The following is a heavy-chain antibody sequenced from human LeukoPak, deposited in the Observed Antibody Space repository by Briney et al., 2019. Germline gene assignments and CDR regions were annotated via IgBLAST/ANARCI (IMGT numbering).Heavy chain of an antibody. CDR2: SSTYSDDT. D-gene: IGHD6-13*01. CDR3: ARGQDPQSRSWSPEDS. J-gene: IGHJ4*02. V-gene: IGHV1-18*01. Sequence: ASVNVSCKTSGYTFSSYGISWLRQAPGQGLEWMGWSSTYSDDTNYAPKFQGRITMTTDTATSTAYMELRSLRSDAPAVYYCARGQDPQSRSWSPEDSWGQGTLVTVSS. CDR1: GYTFSSYG.